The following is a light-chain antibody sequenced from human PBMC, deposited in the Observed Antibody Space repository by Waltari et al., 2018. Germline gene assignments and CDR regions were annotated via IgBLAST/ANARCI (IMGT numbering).Light chain of an antibody. Sequence: DIQMTQSPSTLSASVGDRVTITCRASHSVSSCLAWYQQKPAKAPKLLSYKASNLESGVPSRFSGSGSGTEFTLTISSLQPDDFATYYCQQYNSYSYSFGQGTKLEIK. CDR2: KAS. V-gene: IGKV1-5*03. CDR1: HSVSSC. CDR3: QQYNSYSYS. J-gene: IGKJ2*03.